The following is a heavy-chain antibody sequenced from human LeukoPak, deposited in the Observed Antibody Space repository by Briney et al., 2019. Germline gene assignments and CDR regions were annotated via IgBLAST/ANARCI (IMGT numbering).Heavy chain of an antibody. J-gene: IGHJ4*02. CDR2: ISPNSGGS. D-gene: IGHD5-18*01. CDR3: ARDSSRGYTYAFDY. CDR1: GYTFTDYY. V-gene: IGHV1-2*02. Sequence: ASVKVSCKASGYTFTDYYIHWVRQAPVQGLEWMGWISPNSGGSNYAQKFQGRVTMTRDTSINTAYMELSRLRSDDAAVYFCARDSSRGYTYAFDYWGQGTLVSVSS.